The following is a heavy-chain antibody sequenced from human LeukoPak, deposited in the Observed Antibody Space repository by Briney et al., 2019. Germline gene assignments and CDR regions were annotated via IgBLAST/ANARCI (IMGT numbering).Heavy chain of an antibody. CDR2: IIHIFGTA. D-gene: IGHD5-12*01. Sequence: SVKVSCKASGGTFSSYAISWVRQAPGQRLEWMGGIIHIFGTANYAQKFKGRVTITTDESTSTAYMELSSLRSEDTAVYYCARGPYSGYDINWFDPWGQGTLVTVSS. V-gene: IGHV1-69*05. J-gene: IGHJ5*02. CDR1: GGTFSSYA. CDR3: ARGPYSGYDINWFDP.